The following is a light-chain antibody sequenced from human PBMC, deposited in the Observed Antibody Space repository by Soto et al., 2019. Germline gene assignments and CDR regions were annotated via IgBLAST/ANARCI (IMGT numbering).Light chain of an antibody. Sequence: ETVLTQSPATLSLSPGERATLSCRASQSVSSYLAWYQQKPGQAPRLLIYDASNRATGISARFSGSGSGTDFTLTISGLEPEDFAVYYCHQRSNWPRTFGPGTKVDIK. V-gene: IGKV3-11*01. CDR3: HQRSNWPRT. CDR2: DAS. J-gene: IGKJ3*01. CDR1: QSVSSY.